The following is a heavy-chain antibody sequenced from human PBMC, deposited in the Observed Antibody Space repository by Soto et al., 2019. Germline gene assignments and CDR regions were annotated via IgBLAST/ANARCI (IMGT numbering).Heavy chain of an antibody. Sequence: GASVKVSCKASGYTFTVYYMHWVRQAPGQGLEWMGWINPKSGGTMYPQKFQGRVTMTWDTSISTAYVALTRLRSDDTAVYYCARDLAKGGGSAGFDYWGQGTLVTVSS. V-gene: IGHV1-2*02. J-gene: IGHJ4*02. CDR1: GYTFTVYY. D-gene: IGHD1-26*01. CDR2: INPKSGGT. CDR3: ARDLAKGGGSAGFDY.